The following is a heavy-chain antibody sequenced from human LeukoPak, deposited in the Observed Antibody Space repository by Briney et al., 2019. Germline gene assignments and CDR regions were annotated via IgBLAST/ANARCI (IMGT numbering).Heavy chain of an antibody. Sequence: PSETLSLTCTVSGGPIRRSHWRWIRQPPGKGLEWIGYFYYSGSNNYHPFLNSRVTISVDTSKNQFSLKLSSVTAADTAVYYCARGGCSGGGCYSGGRSWFDPWGQGTLVTVSS. CDR1: GGPIRRSH. D-gene: IGHD2-15*01. V-gene: IGHV4-59*01. CDR3: ARGGCSGGGCYSGGRSWFDP. CDR2: FYYSGSN. J-gene: IGHJ5*02.